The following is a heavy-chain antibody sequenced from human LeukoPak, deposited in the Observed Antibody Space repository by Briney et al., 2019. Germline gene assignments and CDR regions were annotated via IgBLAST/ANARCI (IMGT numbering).Heavy chain of an antibody. J-gene: IGHJ4*02. D-gene: IGHD5-12*01. V-gene: IGHV3-23*01. CDR2: INGNGAST. Sequence: GGSLRLSCAASGFSFNDHAMSWVRQAPGKGLEWVSGINGNGASTYYSDSVKGRFTISRDNSKNTLYLQMNSLRAEDTAVYYCAKEAGYSGYDYPDYWGQGTLVTVSS. CDR1: GFSFNDHA. CDR3: AKEAGYSGYDYPDY.